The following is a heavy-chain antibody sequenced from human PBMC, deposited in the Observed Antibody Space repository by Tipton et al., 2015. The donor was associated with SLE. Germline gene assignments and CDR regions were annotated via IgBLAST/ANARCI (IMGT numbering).Heavy chain of an antibody. D-gene: IGHD3-10*01. J-gene: IGHJ3*02. CDR2: IYPSGST. CDR1: GASVTSGFSY. Sequence: TLSLTCTVSGASVTSGFSYWTWIRQPAGKGLEWIGQIYPSGSTDYNPSPRGRVTISLDSSKNHFSLDLRSVTAADTALYFCVRDSVGITRGDAFDIWGQGTMVTVSS. CDR3: VRDSVGITRGDAFDI. V-gene: IGHV4-61*09.